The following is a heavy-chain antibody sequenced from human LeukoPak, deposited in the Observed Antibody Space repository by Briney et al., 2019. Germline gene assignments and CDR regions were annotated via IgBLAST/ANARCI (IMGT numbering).Heavy chain of an antibody. Sequence: LQICCEGAGSFFSSYWIRWGRPLRGEVLEWGGRIDTSGSYTNYSPSFQGHVTISADKSISTSYLQWSSLKASDTAMYYCAGHKGGAAAGGFDYWGQGTLVTVSS. CDR2: IDTSGSYT. J-gene: IGHJ4*02. CDR3: AGHKGGAAAGGFDY. D-gene: IGHD6-13*01. V-gene: IGHV5-10-1*01. CDR1: GSFFSSYW.